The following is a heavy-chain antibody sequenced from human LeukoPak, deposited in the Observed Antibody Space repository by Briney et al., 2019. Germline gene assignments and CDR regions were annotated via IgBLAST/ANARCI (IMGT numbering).Heavy chain of an antibody. J-gene: IGHJ4*02. Sequence: PSETLSPTCAVYGGSFSGYYWSWIRQPPGKGLEWIGEINHSGSTNYNPSLKSRVTISVDTSKNQFSLKLSSVTAADTAVYYCARVKGGYSSSSAYYFDYWGQGTLVTVSS. D-gene: IGHD6-6*01. CDR2: INHSGST. CDR3: ARVKGGYSSSSAYYFDY. CDR1: GGSFSGYY. V-gene: IGHV4-34*01.